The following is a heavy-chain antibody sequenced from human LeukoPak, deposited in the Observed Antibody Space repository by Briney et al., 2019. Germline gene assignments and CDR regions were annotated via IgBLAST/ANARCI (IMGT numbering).Heavy chain of an antibody. V-gene: IGHV3-23*01. CDR1: GFTFSSYA. CDR3: AKGMVRGVIYPFDY. CDR2: ISGSGGST. D-gene: IGHD3-10*01. J-gene: IGHJ4*02. Sequence: GGSLRLSCAVSGFTFSSYAKSWVRQAPRKGQEWVSAISGSGGSTYYADSVKGRFTISRDNSKNALYLQMNSLRAEDTAVYYCAKGMVRGVIYPFDYWGQGTLVTVSS.